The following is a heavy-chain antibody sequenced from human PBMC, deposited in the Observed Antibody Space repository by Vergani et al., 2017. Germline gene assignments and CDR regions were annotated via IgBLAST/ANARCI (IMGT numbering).Heavy chain of an antibody. D-gene: IGHD2-15*01. CDR2: IYSGGST. J-gene: IGHJ4*02. CDR1: GFTVSSNY. Sequence: EVQLVESGGGLVQPGGSLRLSCAASGFTVSSNYMSWVRQAPGKGLAWVSVIYSGGSTYYADSVKGRFTISRHNSKNTLYLQMNSLRAEDTAVYYCARDMRYCSGGSCYYFDYWGQGTLVTVSS. V-gene: IGHV3-53*04. CDR3: ARDMRYCSGGSCYYFDY.